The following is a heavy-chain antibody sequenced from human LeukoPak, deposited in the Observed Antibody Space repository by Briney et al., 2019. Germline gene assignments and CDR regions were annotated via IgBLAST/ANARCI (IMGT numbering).Heavy chain of an antibody. CDR3: ARVSRDGYNRYLDY. CDR1: GYSISSGYY. V-gene: IGHV4-38-2*02. CDR2: IYHSGST. J-gene: IGHJ4*02. Sequence: PSETLSLTCTVSGYSISSGYYWGWIRQPPRKGLEWIGSIYHSGSTYYNPSLKSRVTISVDTSKNQFSLKLSSVTAADTAVYYCARVSRDGYNRYLDYWGQGTLVTVSS. D-gene: IGHD5-24*01.